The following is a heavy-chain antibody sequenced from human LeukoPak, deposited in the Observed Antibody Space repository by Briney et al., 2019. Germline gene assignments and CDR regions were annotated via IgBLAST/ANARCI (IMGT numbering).Heavy chain of an antibody. J-gene: IGHJ4*02. CDR3: AKGSEVLLWFGVYFDY. CDR1: GFTFDDYA. Sequence: GGSLRLSCAASGFTFDDYAMHGVRQAPGKGLEWVSSISWNSGNIVYADSVKGRFTISRDNAKNSLYLQMNSLRAEDMALYYCAKGSEVLLWFGVYFDYWGQGTLVTVSS. CDR2: ISWNSGNI. V-gene: IGHV3-9*03. D-gene: IGHD3-10*01.